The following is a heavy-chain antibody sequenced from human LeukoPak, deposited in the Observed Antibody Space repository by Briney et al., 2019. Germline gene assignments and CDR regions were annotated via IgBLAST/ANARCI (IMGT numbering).Heavy chain of an antibody. J-gene: IGHJ6*04. CDR1: GFTFSSYE. Sequence: PWGSLRLSCAASGFTFSSYEMNRVSQAPGKGLEWVSYISSSGSTIYYADSVKGRFTISRDNAKNSLYLQMNSLRAEDTAVYYCEELGITMIGGVWGKGTTVTISS. CDR2: ISSSGSTI. D-gene: IGHD3-10*02. V-gene: IGHV3-48*03. CDR3: EELGITMIGGV.